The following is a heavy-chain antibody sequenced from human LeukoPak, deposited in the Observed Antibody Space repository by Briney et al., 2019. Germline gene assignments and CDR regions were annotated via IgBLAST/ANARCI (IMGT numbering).Heavy chain of an antibody. V-gene: IGHV3-30-3*01. D-gene: IGHD1-26*01. Sequence: PGRSLRLSCAASGFTFSSYATHWVRQAPGKGLEWVAVISYDGSNKYYADSVKGRFTISRDNSKNTLYLQMNSLRAEDTAVYYCARAKWRVGATTEAVFDYWGQGTLVTVSS. CDR2: ISYDGSNK. CDR3: ARAKWRVGATTEAVFDY. J-gene: IGHJ4*02. CDR1: GFTFSSYA.